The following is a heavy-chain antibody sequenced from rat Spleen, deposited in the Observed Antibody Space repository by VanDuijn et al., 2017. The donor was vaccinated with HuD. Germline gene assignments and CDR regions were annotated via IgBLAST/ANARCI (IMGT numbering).Heavy chain of an antibody. J-gene: IGHJ2*01. Sequence: EVQLVESGGGLVQPGRSMKVSCAASGLTFSDYGMAWVRQVPKKGLEWVAYISYDGDTTYYRDSVKGRFTVSRDNAKSTLYLQMDSLKSEDTATYYCARRHYGYTDYFDYWGQGVMVTVSS. D-gene: IGHD1-9*01. CDR3: ARRHYGYTDYFDY. V-gene: IGHV5-7*01. CDR1: GLTFSDYG. CDR2: ISYDGDTT.